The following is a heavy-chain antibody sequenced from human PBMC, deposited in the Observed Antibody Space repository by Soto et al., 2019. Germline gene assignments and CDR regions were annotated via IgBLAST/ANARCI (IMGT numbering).Heavy chain of an antibody. CDR1: GESINNGAYF. CDR3: ARGFVEAGMDFDY. V-gene: IGHV4-31*03. Sequence: QVQLQESGPGLVKPSQTLSLTCSVSGESINNGAYFWSWIRQHPGKVLEWIGYVHASGSTYYTPSLRGRVDMSIDTSKEQFYLNLQSVTAADTAVFFWARGFVEAGMDFDYWGPGALVTVSS. J-gene: IGHJ4*02. CDR2: VHASGST. D-gene: IGHD3-3*01.